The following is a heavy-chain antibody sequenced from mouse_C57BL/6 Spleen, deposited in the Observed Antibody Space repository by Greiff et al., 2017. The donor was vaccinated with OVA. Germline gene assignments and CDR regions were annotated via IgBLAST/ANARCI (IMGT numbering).Heavy chain of an antibody. V-gene: IGHV1-18*01. CDR3: ARERGSSSYWYFDV. CDR2: INPNNGGT. CDR1: GYTFTDYN. D-gene: IGHD1-1*01. Sequence: EVQLQQSGPELVKPGASVKIPCKASGYTFTDYNMDWVKQSHGKSLEWIGDINPNNGGTIYNQKFKGKATLTVDKSSSTAYMELRSLTSEDTAVYYCARERGSSSYWYFDVWGTGTTVTVSS. J-gene: IGHJ1*03.